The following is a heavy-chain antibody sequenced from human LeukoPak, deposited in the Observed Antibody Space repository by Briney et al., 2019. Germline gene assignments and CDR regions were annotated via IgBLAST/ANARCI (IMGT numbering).Heavy chain of an antibody. CDR3: ARHGEYSSGYIRVRRRDAFDI. CDR1: GGTFSSYA. CDR2: IIPIFGTA. J-gene: IGHJ3*02. Sequence: SVKVSYKASGGTFSSYAISWVRPAPGQGLEWMGGIIPIFGTANYAQKFQGRVTITADKSTSTAYMELSSLRSEDTAVYYCARHGEYSSGYIRVRRRDAFDIWGQGTMVTVSS. V-gene: IGHV1-69*06. D-gene: IGHD3-22*01.